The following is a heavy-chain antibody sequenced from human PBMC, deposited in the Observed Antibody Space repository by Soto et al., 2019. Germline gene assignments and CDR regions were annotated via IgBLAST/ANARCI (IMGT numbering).Heavy chain of an antibody. J-gene: IGHJ6*02. CDR2: INPTGGST. CDR1: GYIFSNYY. Sequence: ASVKVSCKASGYIFSNYYMHWVRQAPGQGLEWMGLINPTGGSTAYAQRFQGRVTMTRDTSTSTVYMELSSLRSDDTAVYYCARDPYNPKWYYGMDVWGQGTTVTVSS. V-gene: IGHV1-46*01. CDR3: ARDPYNPKWYYGMDV. D-gene: IGHD1-20*01.